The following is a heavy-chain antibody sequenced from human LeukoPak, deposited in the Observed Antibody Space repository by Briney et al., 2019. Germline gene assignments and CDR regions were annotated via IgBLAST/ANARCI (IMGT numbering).Heavy chain of an antibody. V-gene: IGHV4-34*01. D-gene: IGHD6-19*01. Sequence: SETLSLTCAVYGGSFSGYYWSWIRQPPGKGLEWIGEINHSGSTNYNPSLKSRVTISVDTSKNQFSLKLSSVTAADTAVYYCARGTKRRVAGDYYFDYWGQGTLVTVSS. J-gene: IGHJ4*02. CDR2: INHSGST. CDR3: ARGTKRRVAGDYYFDY. CDR1: GGSFSGYY.